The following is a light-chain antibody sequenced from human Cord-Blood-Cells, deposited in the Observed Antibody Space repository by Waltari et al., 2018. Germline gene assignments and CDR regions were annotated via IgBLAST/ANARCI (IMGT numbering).Light chain of an antibody. Sequence: DIVMTQSPLSLPVTPGEPASISCRSSQSLLHSNGYNYLDWYRQKPGQSPRLLIYLGSNRASGVPDRFSGSGSGTDFTLKISRVEAEDVGVYYCMQALQTPLTFGQGTKVEIK. CDR3: MQALQTPLT. CDR1: QSLLHSNGYNY. J-gene: IGKJ1*01. V-gene: IGKV2-28*01. CDR2: LGS.